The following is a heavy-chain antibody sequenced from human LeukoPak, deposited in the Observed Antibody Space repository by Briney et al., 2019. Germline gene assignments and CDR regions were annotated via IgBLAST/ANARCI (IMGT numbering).Heavy chain of an antibody. CDR3: ARSPPPGATAYGAVDS. J-gene: IGHJ5*01. Sequence: SETLSLTCAVYGGPLNDHYWSWIRQPPGKGLEWIGETDHGGNTKYNPSLKSRVTISVDTSKNQFSLKLTSVTATDTAVYYCARSPPPGATAYGAVDSWGRGSLVTVSS. V-gene: IGHV4-34*01. CDR1: GGPLNDHY. CDR2: TDHGGNT. D-gene: IGHD3-10*01.